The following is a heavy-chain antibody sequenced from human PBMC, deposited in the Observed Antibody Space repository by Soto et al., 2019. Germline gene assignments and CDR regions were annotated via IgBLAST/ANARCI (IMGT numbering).Heavy chain of an antibody. Sequence: GGSLRLSCAASGFTFSSYAMSWVRQAPGKGLEWVSAISGSGGSTYYADSVKGRFTISRDNSKNTLYLQMNSLRAEDTAVYYCAKDSSPDILTGYYLNWFDPWGQGTLVTVSS. CDR2: ISGSGGST. CDR1: GFTFSSYA. CDR3: AKDSSPDILTGYYLNWFDP. D-gene: IGHD3-9*01. V-gene: IGHV3-23*01. J-gene: IGHJ5*02.